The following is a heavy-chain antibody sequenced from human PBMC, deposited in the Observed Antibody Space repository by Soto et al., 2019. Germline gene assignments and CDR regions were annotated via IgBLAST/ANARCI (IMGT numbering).Heavy chain of an antibody. J-gene: IGHJ4*02. CDR2: IGGSGGST. D-gene: IGHD2-8*01. V-gene: IGHV3-23*01. Sequence: EVQLLESGGGLVQPGVSLRLSCAASGFAFSNYAISWVRQAPWKGMEWVSTIGGSGGSTHYADSVKGRFTFSRDNSKNTLYLQMNSLRAEDTAVYYCAKGSCTNGVCYPDYWGQGTLVTVSS. CDR1: GFAFSNYA. CDR3: AKGSCTNGVCYPDY.